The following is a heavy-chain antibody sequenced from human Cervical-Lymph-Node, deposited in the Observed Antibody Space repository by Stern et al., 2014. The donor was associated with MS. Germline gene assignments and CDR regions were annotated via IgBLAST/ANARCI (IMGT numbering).Heavy chain of an antibody. Sequence: EVQLVESGGALVQPGRSLRLSCAASGFTFDEYAMHLVRQAPGQGLEWVSGIGWNSGRIEYVDSVKGRFTISRDNAKNSLYLQMDSLRAEDTALYYCVKDTIAAAGTHAFDIWGQGTMVTVSS. D-gene: IGHD6-13*01. CDR1: GFTFDEYA. J-gene: IGHJ3*02. CDR3: VKDTIAAAGTHAFDI. CDR2: IGWNSGRI. V-gene: IGHV3-9*01.